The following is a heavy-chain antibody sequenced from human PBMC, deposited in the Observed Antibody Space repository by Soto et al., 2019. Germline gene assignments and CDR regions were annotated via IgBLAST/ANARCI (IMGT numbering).Heavy chain of an antibody. D-gene: IGHD2-21*01. CDR1: GASISNYY. CDR3: ARHYSTDPFDY. J-gene: IGHJ4*02. Sequence: KSSETLSLTCTVSGASISNYYWSWIRQPPGKELEWIGHISYSGYPDYNPSLNGRVTISADTSNNQFSLKLTSVTAVDTAVYYCARHYSTDPFDYWGQGALVTVSS. V-gene: IGHV4-59*08. CDR2: ISYSGYP.